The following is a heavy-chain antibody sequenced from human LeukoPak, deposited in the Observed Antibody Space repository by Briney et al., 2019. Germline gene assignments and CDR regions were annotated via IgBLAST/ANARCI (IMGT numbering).Heavy chain of an antibody. J-gene: IGHJ4*02. Sequence: SETLSLTCTVSGGSISSHYWSWIRQPPGKGLEWIGYIYYSGSTNYNPSLKSRVTISVATSRNQFSLKLSSVTAADPAVYYCARDRTIFVYWGQGTLVTVSS. D-gene: IGHD3-3*01. CDR1: GGSISSHY. CDR3: ARDRTIFVY. V-gene: IGHV4-59*11. CDR2: IYYSGST.